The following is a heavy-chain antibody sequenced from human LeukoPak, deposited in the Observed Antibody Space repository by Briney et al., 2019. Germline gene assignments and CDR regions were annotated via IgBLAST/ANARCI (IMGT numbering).Heavy chain of an antibody. D-gene: IGHD3-3*01. Sequence: PGGSLRLSCTASGITFGDYAMSWVRQAPGKGLEWVAFIRYDGSNKYYADSVKGRFTISRDNSKNTLYLQMNSLRAEDTAVYYCAKQVEGPYYDFWSGTRWFDPWGQGTLVTVSS. CDR1: GITFGDYA. CDR2: IRYDGSNK. V-gene: IGHV3-30*02. J-gene: IGHJ5*02. CDR3: AKQVEGPYYDFWSGTRWFDP.